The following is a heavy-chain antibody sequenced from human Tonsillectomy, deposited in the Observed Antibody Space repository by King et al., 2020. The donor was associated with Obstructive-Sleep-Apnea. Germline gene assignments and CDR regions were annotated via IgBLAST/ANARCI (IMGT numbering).Heavy chain of an antibody. CDR2: ISGSGGST. J-gene: IGHJ3*02. V-gene: IGHV3-23*04. CDR1: GLTFSSYA. D-gene: IGHD2-21*02. CDR3: AKAPHIVVVTAIRDDAFDI. Sequence: VQLVESGGGLVQPGGSLRLSCAASGLTFSSYAMSWVRQAPGKGLEWVSAISGSGGSTYYADSVKGRFTISRDNSKNTLYLQMNSLRAEDTAVYYCAKAPHIVVVTAIRDDAFDIWGQGTMVTVSS.